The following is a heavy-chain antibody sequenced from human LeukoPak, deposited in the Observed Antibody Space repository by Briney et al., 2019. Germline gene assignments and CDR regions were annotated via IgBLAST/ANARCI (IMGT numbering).Heavy chain of an antibody. CDR2: IYYSGST. D-gene: IGHD3-9*01. J-gene: IGHJ6*02. CDR3: AREMAYYDILTSWVRAPRYGMDV. CDR1: GGSISSYY. Sequence: SETLSLTCTVSGGSISSYYWSWIRQPPGKGLEWIGYIYYSGSTNYNPSLKSRVTISVDTSKNQFSLKLSSVTAADTAVYYCAREMAYYDILTSWVRAPRYGMDVWGRGTTVTVSS. V-gene: IGHV4-59*01.